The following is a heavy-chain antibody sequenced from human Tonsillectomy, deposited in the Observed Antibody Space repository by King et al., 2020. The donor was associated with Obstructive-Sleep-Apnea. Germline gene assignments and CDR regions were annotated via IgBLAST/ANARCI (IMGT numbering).Heavy chain of an antibody. CDR2: ISAYNCNT. CDR3: ASPLLYYDILTGPYYGMDV. Sequence: QLVQSGAEVKKPGASVKVSCKASGYTFTSYGISWVRQAPGQGLEWMGGISAYNCNTNYAQKLQGRVTMTTDTSTSKAYMELRSLRSDDTAVYYCASPLLYYDILTGPYYGMDVWGQGTTVTVSS. J-gene: IGHJ6*02. D-gene: IGHD3-9*01. CDR1: GYTFTSYG. V-gene: IGHV1-18*01.